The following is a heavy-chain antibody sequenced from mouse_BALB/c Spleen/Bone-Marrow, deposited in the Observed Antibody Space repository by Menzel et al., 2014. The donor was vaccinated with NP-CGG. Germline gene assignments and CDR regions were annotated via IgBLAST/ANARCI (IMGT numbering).Heavy chain of an antibody. J-gene: IGHJ3*01. CDR3: ANYYGSTWFAY. Sequence: EVQLVESGGGLVKPGGSLKLSCAASGFTFSDYYMYWVRQTPEKRLEWVATISDGGSCTYYPDSVKGQFTISRDNAKNNLYLQMSSLKSEDTARYYCANYYGSTWFAYWGQGTLVTVSA. CDR2: ISDGGSCT. V-gene: IGHV5-4*02. D-gene: IGHD1-1*01. CDR1: GFTFSDYY.